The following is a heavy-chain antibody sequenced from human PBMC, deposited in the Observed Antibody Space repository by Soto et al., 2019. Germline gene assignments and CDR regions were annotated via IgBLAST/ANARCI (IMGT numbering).Heavy chain of an antibody. J-gene: IGHJ4*02. CDR2: IWYDGSNK. V-gene: IGHV3-33*01. Sequence: GGSLRLSCAASGFTFSSYGMHWVRQAPGKGLEWVAVIWYDGSNKYYADSVKGRFTISRDNSKNTLYLQMNSLRAEDTAVYYCAREDPEEYSSDYWGQGTLVTVSS. CDR1: GFTFSSYG. CDR3: AREDPEEYSSDY. D-gene: IGHD6-13*01.